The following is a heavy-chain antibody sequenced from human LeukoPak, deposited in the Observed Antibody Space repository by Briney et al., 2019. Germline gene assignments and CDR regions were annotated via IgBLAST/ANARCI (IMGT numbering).Heavy chain of an antibody. CDR1: GYTFTGYY. CDR2: INPNSGGT. J-gene: IGHJ6*03. D-gene: IGHD2-2*01. CDR3: ARSVPAPHYYYYYMDV. Sequence: ASVKVSCKASGYTFTGYYMHWVRQAPGQGLEWMGWINPNSGGTNYAQKFQGRVTMTRDTSISTAYMELSRLRSDDTAVCYCARSVPAPHYYYYYMDVWGKGTTVTVSS. V-gene: IGHV1-2*02.